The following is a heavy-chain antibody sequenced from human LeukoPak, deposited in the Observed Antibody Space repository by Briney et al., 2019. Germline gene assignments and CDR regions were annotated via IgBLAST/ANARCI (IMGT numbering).Heavy chain of an antibody. CDR2: IYFSGST. V-gene: IGHV4-59*12. D-gene: IGHD6-19*01. J-gene: IGHJ4*02. CDR3: AKYSSGHLY. Sequence: PSETLSLTCTVSGGSISSYYWSWIRQPPGKGLEWIGYIYFSGSTNYTPSLKSRVTISVDTSKNQFSLKLSSVTAADTAVYYCAKYSSGHLYWGQGTLVTVSS. CDR1: GGSISSYY.